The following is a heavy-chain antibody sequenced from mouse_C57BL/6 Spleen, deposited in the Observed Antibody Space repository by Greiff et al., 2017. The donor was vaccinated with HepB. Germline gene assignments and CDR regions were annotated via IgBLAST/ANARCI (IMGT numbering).Heavy chain of an antibody. CDR2: IDPSDSYT. V-gene: IGHV1-59*01. D-gene: IGHD1-1*01. J-gene: IGHJ4*01. Sequence: QVQLQQPGAELVRPGTSVKLSCKASGYTFTSYWMHWVKQRPGQGLEWIGVIDPSDSYTNYNQKFKGKATFTVDTSSSTAYMQLSSLTSEDSAVYYCASSVVARGCAIDYWGQGTKVTVAT. CDR1: GYTFTSYW. CDR3: ASSVVARGCAIDY.